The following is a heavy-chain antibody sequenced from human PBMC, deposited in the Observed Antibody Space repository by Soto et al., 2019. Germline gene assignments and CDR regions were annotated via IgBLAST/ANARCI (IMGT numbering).Heavy chain of an antibody. D-gene: IGHD2-21*01. CDR1: GFTFTSYS. CDR2: IRGTT. Sequence: EVQLVESGGGLVQPGGSLRLSCAASGFTFTSYSMNWVRQAPGKGLEWVSYIRGTTHYADSVEGCFTISRDNARSSLYLQMNCLRADGTAVYYCARDDSFAFDIWGQGTMVTVSS. J-gene: IGHJ3*02. CDR3: ARDDSFAFDI. V-gene: IGHV3-48*01.